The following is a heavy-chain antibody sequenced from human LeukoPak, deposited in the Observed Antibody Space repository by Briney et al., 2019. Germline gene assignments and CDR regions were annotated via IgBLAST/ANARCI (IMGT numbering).Heavy chain of an antibody. D-gene: IGHD5-18*01. CDR1: GGSFSGYY. CDR3: ARAPRRGYRYGLAV. Sequence: SETLSLTCAVYGGSFSGYYWSWIRQPPGKGLEWIGEINYSGSTNYNPSLKSRVTISVDTSKNQFSLKLSSVTAADTAVYYCARAPRRGYRYGLAVWGQGTLVTVSS. V-gene: IGHV4-34*01. CDR2: INYSGST. J-gene: IGHJ4*02.